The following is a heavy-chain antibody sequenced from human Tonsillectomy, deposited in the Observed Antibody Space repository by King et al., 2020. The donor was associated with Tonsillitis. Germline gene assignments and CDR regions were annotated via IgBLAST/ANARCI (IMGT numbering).Heavy chain of an antibody. V-gene: IGHV4-4*07. J-gene: IGHJ3*02. Sequence: VQLQESGPGLVKPSETLSLTCTVSGGSISSYYWSWIRQPAGKGLEWIVRIYTSGGTNYNPSLKSRVTMSVDTSKNQFSLRLSSVTAADTAVYYCARDQPSIDAFDIWGQGTMVTVSS. CDR2: IYTSGGT. CDR3: ARDQPSIDAFDI. CDR1: GGSISSYY.